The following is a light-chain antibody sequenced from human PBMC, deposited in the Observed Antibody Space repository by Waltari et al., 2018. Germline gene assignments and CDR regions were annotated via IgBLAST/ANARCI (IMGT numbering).Light chain of an antibody. CDR3: SSYTTSMTWV. Sequence: QSALTQPASVSGPPGQSITISCLGSSSDVGAYKYVSWFHQHPGKAPKLIIYDASPRPSGTCDRFSGSKSCNTASLTISGLQAEDVADYYCSSYTTSMTWVFGGGTNLTVL. V-gene: IGLV2-14*03. CDR1: SSDVGAYKY. CDR2: DAS. J-gene: IGLJ3*02.